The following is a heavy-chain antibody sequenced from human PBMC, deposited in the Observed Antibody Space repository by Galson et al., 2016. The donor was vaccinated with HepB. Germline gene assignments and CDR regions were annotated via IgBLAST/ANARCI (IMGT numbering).Heavy chain of an antibody. V-gene: IGHV3-74*03. CDR1: GFTFTSYW. Sequence: SLRLSCAASGFTFTSYWMHWVRQVPGEGLVWVSAISPDGSATTHADFVQGRFTISRDNAKNTLYLQMNSQRAEDTAVYYCVKDSGKFSFDSWGQGTLVTVSS. J-gene: IGHJ4*02. CDR3: VKDSGKFSFDS. D-gene: IGHD3-10*01. CDR2: ISPDGSAT.